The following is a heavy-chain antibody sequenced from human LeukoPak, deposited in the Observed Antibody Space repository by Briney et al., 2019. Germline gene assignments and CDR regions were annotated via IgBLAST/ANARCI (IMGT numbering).Heavy chain of an antibody. D-gene: IGHD2-2*01. CDR2: ISYDGSNK. Sequence: GRSLRLSCAASGFTFITKVLHWSPKAPGKGLKWVAVISYDGSNKYYADSVKGRFTISRDNSKNTLYLQMNSLRAEDTAVYYCARGLGVPAAIFSDFDYWGQGTLVTVSS. CDR1: GFTFITKV. CDR3: ARGLGVPAAIFSDFDY. J-gene: IGHJ4*02. V-gene: IGHV3-30-3*01.